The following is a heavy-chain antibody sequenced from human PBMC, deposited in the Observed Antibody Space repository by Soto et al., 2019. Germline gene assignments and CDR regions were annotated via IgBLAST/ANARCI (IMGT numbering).Heavy chain of an antibody. V-gene: IGHV1-8*01. J-gene: IGHJ5*02. D-gene: IGHD3-16*01. CDR2: MNPGSGDT. CDR1: GYSFTNND. Sequence: ASVKGSCKASGYSFTNNDVTWVRQATGQGLEWMGWMNPGSGDTGYAQKFQGRVTMTRAISIATAYMELSSLRSDDTAIYYCARMATFGSSNWVHPWGQGTLVSVSS. CDR3: ARMATFGSSNWVHP.